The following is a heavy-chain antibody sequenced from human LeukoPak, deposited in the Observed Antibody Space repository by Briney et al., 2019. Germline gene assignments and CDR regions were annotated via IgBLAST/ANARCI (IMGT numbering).Heavy chain of an antibody. D-gene: IGHD3-10*01. Sequence: SETLSLTCTVSGASISNYYWTWIRQPAGKGLEWIGRIYTSGSTNYNPSLKSRVTISVDTSKNQFSLKLTSVTAADTAVYYCTKGRGIWGQGTLVTVSS. CDR2: IYTSGST. J-gene: IGHJ4*02. V-gene: IGHV4-4*07. CDR3: TKGRGI. CDR1: GASISNYY.